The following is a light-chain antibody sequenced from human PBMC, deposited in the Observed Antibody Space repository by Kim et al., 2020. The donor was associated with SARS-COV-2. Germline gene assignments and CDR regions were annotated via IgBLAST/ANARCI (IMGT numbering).Light chain of an antibody. J-gene: IGLJ3*02. Sequence: QSALTQPASVSGSPGQSITISCTGSGSDIGGYNYVSWYQQHPGKAPKLMIYDVSIRPSVISDRFSGSKSGSTASLTISGLQIEDEADYYCSALTSSSTIVFGGGTQLTVL. CDR1: GSDIGGYNY. CDR3: SALTSSSTIV. CDR2: DVS. V-gene: IGLV2-14*03.